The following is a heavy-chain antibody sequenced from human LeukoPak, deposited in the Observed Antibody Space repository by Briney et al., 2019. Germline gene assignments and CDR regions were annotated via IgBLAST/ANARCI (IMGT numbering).Heavy chain of an antibody. J-gene: IGHJ4*02. CDR1: GGSISSGGYS. V-gene: IGHV4-30-2*01. Sequence: SETLSLTCAVSGGSISSGGYSWSWIRQPPGKGLEWIGYIYHSGSTYYNPSLKSRVTISVDRSKNQFSLKLSSVTAADTAVYYCASTAEDYGGNSVDYWGQGTLVTVSS. D-gene: IGHD4-23*01. CDR2: IYHSGST. CDR3: ASTAEDYGGNSVDY.